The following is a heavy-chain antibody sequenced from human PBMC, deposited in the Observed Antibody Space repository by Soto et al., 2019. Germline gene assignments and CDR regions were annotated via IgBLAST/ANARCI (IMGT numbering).Heavy chain of an antibody. CDR3: ARLKRAFFITTYNCFDP. CDR2: IYYSGTT. V-gene: IGHV4-39*01. D-gene: IGHD3-22*01. J-gene: IGHJ5*02. CDR1: GDSISSSSYY. Sequence: PSETLSLTCTVSGDSISSSSYYWGWIRQPPGKGLEWIGDIYYSGTTHYNPSLKRRATISIDTSKNQFSLHLRSVTAADTAVYYCARLKRAFFITTYNCFDPWGQRPPVTVSS.